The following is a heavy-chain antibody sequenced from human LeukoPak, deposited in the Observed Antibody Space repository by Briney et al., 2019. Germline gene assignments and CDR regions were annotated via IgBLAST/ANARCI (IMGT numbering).Heavy chain of an antibody. J-gene: IGHJ6*02. CDR1: GYTFTSYG. CDR3: AREGGPYYYHGMDV. CDR2: ISAYNGNT. V-gene: IGHV1-18*01. D-gene: IGHD3-16*01. Sequence: ASGKVSCKASGYTFTSYGISWGREAPGQGLEGMGWISAYNGNTNYAQKLHGRVTMTTDNSTSTASMELRSLRSDHTAVYYCAREGGPYYYHGMDVWGQGTTVTVSS.